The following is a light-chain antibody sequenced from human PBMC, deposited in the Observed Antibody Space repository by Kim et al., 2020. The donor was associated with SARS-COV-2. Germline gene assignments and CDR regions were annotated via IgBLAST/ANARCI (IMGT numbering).Light chain of an antibody. CDR1: QSISTF. V-gene: IGKV1-39*01. CDR2: AAS. Sequence: ASVGDRVAITCRPSQSISTFLIWYQQKPGNAPRLLIYAASSLHSGIPSRFSGSGSGTDFTLTISSLQPEDFATYYCQQTYSTPSYTFGQGTKLEI. CDR3: QQTYSTPSYT. J-gene: IGKJ2*01.